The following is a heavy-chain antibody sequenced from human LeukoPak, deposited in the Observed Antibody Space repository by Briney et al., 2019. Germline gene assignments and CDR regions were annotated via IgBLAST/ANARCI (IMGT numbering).Heavy chain of an antibody. CDR1: GFTFSSYS. V-gene: IGHV3-21*01. CDR3: AREDVTTLEGNFDY. Sequence: GGSLRLSCAASGFTFSSYSMNWVRQAPGKGLEWVSSISSSSSYIYYADSVKGRFTISRDNAKNSLCLQMNSLRAEDTAVYYCAREDVTTLEGNFDYWGQGTLVTVSS. J-gene: IGHJ4*02. D-gene: IGHD4-17*01. CDR2: ISSSSSYI.